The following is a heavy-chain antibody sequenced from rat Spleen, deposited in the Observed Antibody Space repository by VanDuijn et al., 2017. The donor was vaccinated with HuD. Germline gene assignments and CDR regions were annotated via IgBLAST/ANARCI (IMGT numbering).Heavy chain of an antibody. Sequence: EVQLVESGGGLVQPGRSLKLSCAASGFTFSDYYMAWVRQAPKKGLEWVASISYEGSSPYYGDSVKGRFTISRDNAKSTLYLQMNSLTSADTATYYCTRGSLGSGRLNWSVYWGQGTLVTVSS. CDR2: ISYEGSSP. CDR1: GFTFSDYY. V-gene: IGHV5-22*01. J-gene: IGHJ3*01. D-gene: IGHD4-6*01. CDR3: TRGSLGSGRLNWSVY.